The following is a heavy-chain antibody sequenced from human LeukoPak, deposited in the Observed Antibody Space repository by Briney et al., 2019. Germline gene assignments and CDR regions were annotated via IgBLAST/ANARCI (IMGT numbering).Heavy chain of an antibody. J-gene: IGHJ4*02. CDR3: ARERSLYGYYSPHFDY. CDR1: GGSISSSSYY. D-gene: IGHD3-22*01. Sequence: PSETLSLTCTVSGGSISSSSYYWGWIRQPPGKGLEWIGSIYYSGSTYYNPSLKSRVTISVDTSKNQFSLKLSSVTAADTAVYYCARERSLYGYYSPHFDYWGQGTLVTVSS. V-gene: IGHV4-39*02. CDR2: IYYSGST.